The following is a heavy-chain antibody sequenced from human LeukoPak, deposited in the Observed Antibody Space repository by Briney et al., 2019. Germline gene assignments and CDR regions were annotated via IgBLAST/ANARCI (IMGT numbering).Heavy chain of an antibody. CDR3: ARVYCSSTSCLFGY. CDR2: IYYSGST. V-gene: IGHV4-30-4*01. D-gene: IGHD2-2*01. Sequence: PSETLSLTCTVSGGSISSGVYYWSWIRQPPGKGLEWIGYIYYSGSTYYNPSLKSRVTISVDTSKNQFSLKLSSVTAADTAVYYCARVYCSSTSCLFGYWGQGTLVTVSS. CDR1: GGSISSGVYY. J-gene: IGHJ4*02.